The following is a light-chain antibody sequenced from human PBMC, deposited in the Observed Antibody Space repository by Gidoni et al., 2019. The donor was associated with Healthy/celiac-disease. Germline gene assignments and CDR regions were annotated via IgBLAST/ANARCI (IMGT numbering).Light chain of an antibody. V-gene: IGKV4-1*01. CDR2: WAS. CDR1: QSVLYSPNNKNY. J-gene: IGKJ4*01. CDR3: QQYYSTPRT. Sequence: RATINCKSSQSVLYSPNNKNYLAWYQQKPGQPPKLLIYWASTRESGVPDRFRGSGSGTDFTLTISSLQAEDVAVYYCQQYYSTPRTFGGGTKVEIK.